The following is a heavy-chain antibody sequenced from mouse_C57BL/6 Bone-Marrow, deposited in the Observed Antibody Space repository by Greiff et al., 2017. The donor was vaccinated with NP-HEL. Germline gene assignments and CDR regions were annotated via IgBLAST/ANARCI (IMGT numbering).Heavy chain of an antibody. CDR2: ISNGGGST. V-gene: IGHV5-12*01. D-gene: IGHD2-13*01. CDR1: GFTFSDYY. J-gene: IGHJ2*01. Sequence: EVKLQESGGGLVQPGGSLKLSCAASGFTFSDYYMYWVRQTPEKRLEWVAYISNGGGSTYYPDTVKGRFTISRDNAKNTLDLQMSRLKSEDTAMYYCARHGDDYYLDYWGQGTTLTVSS. CDR3: ARHGDDYYLDY.